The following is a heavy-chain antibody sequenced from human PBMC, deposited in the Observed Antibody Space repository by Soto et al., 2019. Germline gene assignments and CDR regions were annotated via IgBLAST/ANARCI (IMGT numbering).Heavy chain of an antibody. CDR3: AMVQVVAATPYAFDI. CDR1: GYTFTSYY. D-gene: IGHD2-15*01. V-gene: IGHV1-46*03. CDR2: INPSGGST. J-gene: IGHJ3*02. Sequence: AASVKVSCKASGYTFTSYYMHWVRQAPGQGLEWMGVINPSGGSTSYAQKFQGRVTMTRDTSTSTVYMELSSLRSEDTAVYYCAMVQVVAATPYAFDIWGQGTMVTVSS.